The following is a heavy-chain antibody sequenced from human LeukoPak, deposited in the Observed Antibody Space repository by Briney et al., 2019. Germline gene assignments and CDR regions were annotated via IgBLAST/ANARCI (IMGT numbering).Heavy chain of an antibody. CDR1: GGPISSYY. CDR3: ARDRVAGSLDY. V-gene: IGHV4-59*12. Sequence: SETLSLTCTVSGGPISSYYWSWIRQPPGKGLEWIGYIYYSGSTNYNPSLKSRVTISVDTSKNQFSLKLSSVTAADTAVYYCARDRVAGSLDYWGQGTLVTVSS. J-gene: IGHJ4*02. CDR2: IYYSGST. D-gene: IGHD6-19*01.